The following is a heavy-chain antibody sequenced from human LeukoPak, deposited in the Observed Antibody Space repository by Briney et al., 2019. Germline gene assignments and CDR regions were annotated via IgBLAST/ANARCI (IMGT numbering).Heavy chain of an antibody. CDR2: IYSGGST. D-gene: IGHD3-3*01. V-gene: IGHV3-53*01. Sequence: SGGSLRLSCAASGFTFSNAWMNWVRQAPGKGLEWVSVIYSGGSTYYADSVKGRFTISRDNSKNTLYLQMNSLRAEDTAVYYCARAYYDFWSGYYSGWNYFDYWGQGTLVTVSS. CDR3: ARAYYDFWSGYYSGWNYFDY. J-gene: IGHJ4*02. CDR1: GFTFSNAW.